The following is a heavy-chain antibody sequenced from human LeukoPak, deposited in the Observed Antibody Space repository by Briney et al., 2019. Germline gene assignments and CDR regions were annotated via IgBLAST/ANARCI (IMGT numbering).Heavy chain of an antibody. V-gene: IGHV3-30*18. Sequence: GGSLRLSCAASGFTFSSYGMHWVRQAPGKGLEWVAVISYDGSNKYYADSVKGRFTISRDNSKNTLDLQMNSLRAADTAVYYCAKSGYQLLAGNWFDPWGQGTLVTVSS. CDR1: GFTFSSYG. D-gene: IGHD2-2*01. J-gene: IGHJ5*02. CDR3: AKSGYQLLAGNWFDP. CDR2: ISYDGSNK.